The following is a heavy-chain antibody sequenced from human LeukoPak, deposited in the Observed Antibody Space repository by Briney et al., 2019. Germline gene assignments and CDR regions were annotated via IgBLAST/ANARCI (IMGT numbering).Heavy chain of an antibody. CDR3: ARRFLTGMDV. Sequence: SETLSLTCTVSGGSISSYYWSWIRQPPGKGLEWIGYIYYSGSTNYNPSLKSRVTISVDTSKNQFSLKLSSVTAADTAVYYCARRFLTGMDVWGQGTRSPSP. D-gene: IGHD4/OR15-4a*01. V-gene: IGHV4-59*08. J-gene: IGHJ6*02. CDR2: IYYSGST. CDR1: GGSISSYY.